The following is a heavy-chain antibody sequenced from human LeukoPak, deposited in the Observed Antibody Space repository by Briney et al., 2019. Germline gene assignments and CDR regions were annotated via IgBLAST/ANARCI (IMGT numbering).Heavy chain of an antibody. Sequence: SETLSLTCTVSGGSISSGGYYWSWIRQPPGKGLEWIGYIYHSGSTYHNPSLKSRVTISVDRSKNQFSLKLSSVTAADTAVYYCARTETGAFDIWGQGTMVTVSS. D-gene: IGHD1-14*01. CDR2: IYHSGST. CDR1: GGSISSGGYY. V-gene: IGHV4-30-2*01. CDR3: ARTETGAFDI. J-gene: IGHJ3*02.